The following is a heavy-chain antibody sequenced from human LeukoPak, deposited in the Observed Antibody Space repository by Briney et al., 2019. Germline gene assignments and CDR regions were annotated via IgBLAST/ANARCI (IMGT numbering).Heavy chain of an antibody. V-gene: IGHV5-51*01. J-gene: IGHJ4*02. CDR1: GYTFTSYW. D-gene: IGHD3-10*01. CDR2: IYPGDSDT. CDR3: ARQFTYYYGSGSYYLDY. Sequence: GESLKISCQGSGYTFTSYWIGWVRQMPGKGLEWMGIIYPGDSDTRYSPSFQGQVTISADKSISTAYLQWSSLKASDTAIYYCARQFTYYYGSGSYYLDYWGQGTLVTVSS.